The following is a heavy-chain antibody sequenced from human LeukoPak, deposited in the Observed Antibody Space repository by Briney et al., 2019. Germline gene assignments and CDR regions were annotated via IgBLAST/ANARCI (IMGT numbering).Heavy chain of an antibody. Sequence: VASVKVSCKVSGYTLTELSMHWVRQAPGKGLEWMGGFDPEDGETIYAQKFQGRVTITRNTSISTAYMELSSLRSEDTAVYYYARAHGDYYYYYMDVWGKGTTVTVSS. J-gene: IGHJ6*03. CDR2: FDPEDGET. CDR3: ARAHGDYYYYYMDV. V-gene: IGHV1-24*01. CDR1: GYTLTELS. D-gene: IGHD4-17*01.